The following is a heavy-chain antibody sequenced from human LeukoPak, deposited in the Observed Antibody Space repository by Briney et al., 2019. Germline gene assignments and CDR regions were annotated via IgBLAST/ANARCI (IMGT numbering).Heavy chain of an antibody. CDR2: IYPGDLRV. V-gene: IGHV5-51*01. J-gene: IGHJ5*02. D-gene: IGHD6-13*01. CDR3: ACRDLTSTWSFP. Sequence: GESLKISCQGFGYSFTSYWIGWVRQVPGKGMEWMGVIYPGDLRVRYNPSFQGQVTISVDKSINTAYLQWVSLRASDSAMYYCACRDLTSTWSFPWGQGTLVTVSS. CDR1: GYSFTSYW.